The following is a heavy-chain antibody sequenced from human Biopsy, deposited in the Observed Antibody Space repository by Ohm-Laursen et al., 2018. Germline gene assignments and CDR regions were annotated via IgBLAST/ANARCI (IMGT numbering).Heavy chain of an antibody. J-gene: IGHJ4*02. CDR3: ARRGSGGRSFDH. CDR1: GGSISSFY. CDR2: ISGSGGT. V-gene: IGHV4-4*09. D-gene: IGHD2-15*01. Sequence: TLSLTCAVSGGSISSFYWTWIRQPPGKGPEWIGDISGSGGTNYKPSLKSRVIISVDTSKNQFSLNLSSVTAADTAVYYCARRGSGGRSFDHWGQGTLVTVSS.